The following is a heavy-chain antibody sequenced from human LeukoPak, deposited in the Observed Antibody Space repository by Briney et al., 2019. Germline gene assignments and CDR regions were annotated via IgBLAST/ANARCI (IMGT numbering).Heavy chain of an antibody. CDR3: ARALGYSSGYDY. CDR1: GGSISSGSYY. Sequence: SQTLSLTCTVSGGSISSGSYYWSWIRQPAGKGLEWIGRIYTSGSTNYNPSLKSRVTISVDTSKNQFSLKLSSVTAADTAVYYCARALGYSSGYDYWGQGTLVTVSS. J-gene: IGHJ4*02. CDR2: IYTSGST. D-gene: IGHD3-22*01. V-gene: IGHV4-61*02.